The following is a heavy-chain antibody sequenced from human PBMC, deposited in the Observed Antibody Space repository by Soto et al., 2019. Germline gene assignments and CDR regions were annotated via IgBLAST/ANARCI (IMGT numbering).Heavy chain of an antibody. Sequence: PGGSLRLSCAASGFTFSTYDMHWVRQVPGKGLEWVSAIGSAHDPYYLGSVKGRFSISRENAKNSLYLQMNSLTTGDTAVYYCARAYLGRLPRRADYYYALDVWGQGTTVNVSS. D-gene: IGHD1-26*01. V-gene: IGHV3-13*05. CDR1: GFTFSTYD. J-gene: IGHJ6*02. CDR3: ARAYLGRLPRRADYYYALDV. CDR2: IGSAHDP.